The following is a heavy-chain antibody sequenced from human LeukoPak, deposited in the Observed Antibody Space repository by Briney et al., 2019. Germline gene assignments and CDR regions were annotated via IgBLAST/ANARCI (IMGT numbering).Heavy chain of an antibody. CDR3: ARPGYSSSWQPDY. Sequence: GGSLRLSCAASGFTFSSYAMNWVRQAPGKGLEWVSSISSSSSYIYYADSVKGRFTISRDNAKNSLYLQMNSLRAEDTAVYYCARPGYSSSWQPDYWGQGTLVTVSS. V-gene: IGHV3-21*01. CDR1: GFTFSSYA. CDR2: ISSSSSYI. J-gene: IGHJ4*02. D-gene: IGHD6-13*01.